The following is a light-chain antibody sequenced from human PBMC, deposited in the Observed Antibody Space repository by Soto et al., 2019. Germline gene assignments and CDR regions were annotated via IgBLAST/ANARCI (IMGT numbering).Light chain of an antibody. CDR3: QQYYSSPQHT. V-gene: IGKV4-1*01. CDR1: QSVLYSSNSKNY. J-gene: IGKJ2*01. CDR2: WAS. Sequence: DIVMTQSPDSLAVSLGERATINCKSSQSVLYSSNSKNYLAWYQQKPGQPPKLLIYWASTRESGVPDRFSGSGSGTDFTLTISSLQAEDVAVYYSQQYYSSPQHTFGQGTKLEIK.